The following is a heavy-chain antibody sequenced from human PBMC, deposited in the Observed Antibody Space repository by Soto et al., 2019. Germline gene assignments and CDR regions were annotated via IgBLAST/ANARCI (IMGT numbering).Heavy chain of an antibody. CDR1: GFTFSSYG. D-gene: IGHD6-19*01. CDR3: AKDTSKSGWYQILYYYGMDV. CDR2: ISYDGSNK. Sequence: RARRLSGSASGFTFSSYGMHWVRQAPGKGLEWVAVISYDGSNKYYADSVKGRFTISRDNSKNTLYLQMNSLRAEDTAVYYCAKDTSKSGWYQILYYYGMDVWGQGTTVTVSS. J-gene: IGHJ6*02. V-gene: IGHV3-30*18.